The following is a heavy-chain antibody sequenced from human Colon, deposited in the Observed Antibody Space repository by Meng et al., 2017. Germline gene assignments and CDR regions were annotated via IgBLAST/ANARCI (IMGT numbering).Heavy chain of an antibody. CDR1: GFTFNDYY. Sequence: VPWFDVGGGFVKPGGSLRLSCAASGFTFNDYYMSWVRQVPGKGLESISYISHSGDIIYYSDSVEGRFTISRDNAKNSLYLQMNSLRAEDTAVYYCARALYRTPCPLNYWGQGTLVTGAS. V-gene: IGHV3-11*01. CDR2: ISHSGDII. D-gene: IGHD1-26*01. J-gene: IGHJ4*02. CDR3: ARALYRTPCPLNY.